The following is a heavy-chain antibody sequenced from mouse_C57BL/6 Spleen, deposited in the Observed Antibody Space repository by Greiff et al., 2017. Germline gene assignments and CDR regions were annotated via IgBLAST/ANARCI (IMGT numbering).Heavy chain of an antibody. J-gene: IGHJ4*01. D-gene: IGHD2-1*01. CDR2: IDPSDSET. CDR1: GYTFTSYW. CDR3: ARGYYGNYGYAMDY. V-gene: IGHV1-52*01. Sequence: VQLQQPGAELVRPGSSVKLSCKASGYTFTSYWVHWVKQRPIQGLEWIGNIDPSDSETHYNQKFKDKATLTVDKSSSTAYMQLSSLTSEDSAVYYCARGYYGNYGYAMDYWGQGTSVTVSS.